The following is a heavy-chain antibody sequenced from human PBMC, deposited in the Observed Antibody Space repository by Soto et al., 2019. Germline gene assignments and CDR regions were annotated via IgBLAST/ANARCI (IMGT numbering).Heavy chain of an antibody. D-gene: IGHD3-16*02. Sequence: QVQLVQSGAEVKKPGSSVKVSCKASGGTFSSYAISWVRQAPGQGLEWMGGIIPIFGTANYAQKFQGRVTITADQYTHSAYMELSSLSSEDTAVYNWARSLGRNLNYWGQGTLVTVSS. CDR2: IIPIFGTA. V-gene: IGHV1-69*12. CDR3: ARSLGRNLNY. J-gene: IGHJ4*02. CDR1: GGTFSSYA.